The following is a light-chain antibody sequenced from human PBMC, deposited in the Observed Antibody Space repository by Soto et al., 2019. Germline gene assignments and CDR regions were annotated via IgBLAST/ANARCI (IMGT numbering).Light chain of an antibody. Sequence: EVVLTQSPATLSLSPGERATLSCRTSQSVSNYLVWYQQRPGQAPRLLIFDASNRATGIPARFSGSGSGTDFTLTISSLESEDFAVYYCQHSRNWHPTFGGGTRVEIK. V-gene: IGKV3-11*01. CDR3: QHSRNWHPT. CDR1: QSVSNY. J-gene: IGKJ4*01. CDR2: DAS.